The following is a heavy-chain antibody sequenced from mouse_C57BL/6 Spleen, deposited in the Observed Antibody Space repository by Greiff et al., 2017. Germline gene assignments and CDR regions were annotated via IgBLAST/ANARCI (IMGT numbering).Heavy chain of an antibody. V-gene: IGHV1-82*01. D-gene: IGHD4-1*01. J-gene: IGHJ2*01. CDR2: IYPGDGDT. CDR3: AREDWEYYFDY. Sequence: VQLQQSGPELVKPGASVKISCKASGYAFSSSWMNWVKQRPGKGLEWIGRIYPGDGDTNYNGKFKGKATLTADKSSSTAYMQLSSLTSEDAAVYFCAREDWEYYFDYWGQGTTLTVSS. CDR1: GYAFSSSW.